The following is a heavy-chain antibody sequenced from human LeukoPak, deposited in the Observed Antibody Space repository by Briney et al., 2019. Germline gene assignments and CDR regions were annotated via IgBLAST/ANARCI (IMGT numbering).Heavy chain of an antibody. CDR2: INPSGGST. Sequence: ASVRVSCKASGYTFTSYYMHWVRQAPGQGLEWMGIINPSGGSTSYAQKFQGKVTMTRDTSTSTVYMELSSLRSEDTAVYYCARAPYDSSGYYYPPGAFDIWGQGTMVTVSS. V-gene: IGHV1-46*01. D-gene: IGHD3-22*01. J-gene: IGHJ3*02. CDR3: ARAPYDSSGYYYPPGAFDI. CDR1: GYTFTSYY.